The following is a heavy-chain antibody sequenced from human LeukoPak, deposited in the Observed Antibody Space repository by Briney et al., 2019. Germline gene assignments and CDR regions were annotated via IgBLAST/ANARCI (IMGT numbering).Heavy chain of an antibody. J-gene: IGHJ4*02. D-gene: IGHD3-22*01. CDR3: ARALNYYDSSGYYYAGNLDY. CDR2: IYTSGST. V-gene: IGHV4-4*07. CDR1: GGSISSYY. Sequence: SETLSLTCTVSGGSISSYYWSWIRQPAGKGLEWIERIYTSGSTNYNPSLKSRVTMSVDTSKDQFSLKLSSVTAEDTAVYYCARALNYYDSSGYYYAGNLDYWGQGTLVTVSS.